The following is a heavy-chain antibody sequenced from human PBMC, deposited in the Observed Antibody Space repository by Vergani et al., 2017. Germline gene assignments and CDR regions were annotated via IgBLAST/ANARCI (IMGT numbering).Heavy chain of an antibody. Sequence: EVQLVESGGGLVKPGGSLRLSCAASGFTFSSYSMNWVRQAPGKGLEWVSVIYSGGSTYYADSVKGRFTISRKNSKNTLYLKMNSLRAEDTAVYYCARGGSHDAFDIWGQGTMVTVSS. D-gene: IGHD3-10*01. J-gene: IGHJ3*02. V-gene: IGHV3-66*02. CDR3: ARGGSHDAFDI. CDR1: GFTFSSYS. CDR2: IYSGGST.